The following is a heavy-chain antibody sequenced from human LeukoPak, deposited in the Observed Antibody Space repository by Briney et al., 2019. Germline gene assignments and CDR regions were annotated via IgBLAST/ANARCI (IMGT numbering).Heavy chain of an antibody. CDR2: INPNSGGT. D-gene: IGHD6-6*01. J-gene: IGHJ4*02. CDR3: ARDRDSSSSPDYFDY. V-gene: IGHV1-2*02. Sequence: ASVKVSCKASGYTFTGYYMHWVRQTPGQGLEWMGWINPNSGGTNYAQKFQGRVTMTRDTSISTAYMELSRLRSDDTAVYYCARDRDSSSSPDYFDYWGQGTLVTVSS. CDR1: GYTFTGYY.